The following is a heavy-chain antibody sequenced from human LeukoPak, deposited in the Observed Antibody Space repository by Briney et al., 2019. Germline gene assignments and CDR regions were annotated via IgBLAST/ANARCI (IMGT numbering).Heavy chain of an antibody. D-gene: IGHD6-19*01. V-gene: IGHV3-48*04. CDR2: ISSSSSTI. J-gene: IGHJ4*02. Sequence: GGSLRLSCAASGFTFSSYSMNWVRQAPGKGLEWVSYISSSSSTIYYADSVKGRFTISRDNAKNSLYLHMNSLRAEDTAVYYCASWYSSGWPGNYWGQGTLVTVSS. CDR3: ASWYSSGWPGNY. CDR1: GFTFSSYS.